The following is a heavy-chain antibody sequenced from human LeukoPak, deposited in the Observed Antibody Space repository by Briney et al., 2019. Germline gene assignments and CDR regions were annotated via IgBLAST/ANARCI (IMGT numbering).Heavy chain of an antibody. Sequence: ASVKVSCKASGYTFTRYGISWVRQAPGQGLEWMGWISAYNGNTNYAQKLQGRVTMTTDTSTSTAYMELRSLRSDDTAVYYCARGRGGLTTVTTLLDYWGQGTLVTVSS. CDR1: GYTFTRYG. J-gene: IGHJ4*02. CDR3: ARGRGGLTTVTTLLDY. D-gene: IGHD4-17*01. V-gene: IGHV1-18*01. CDR2: ISAYNGNT.